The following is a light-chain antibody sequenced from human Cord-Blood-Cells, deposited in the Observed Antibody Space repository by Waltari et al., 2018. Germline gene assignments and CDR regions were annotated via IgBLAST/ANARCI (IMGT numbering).Light chain of an antibody. CDR1: QSVSSSY. CDR2: GAS. CDR3: QQYGSSPLT. J-gene: IGKJ4*01. Sequence: EIVLTQSLGTLSLSSGERATLSCRASQSVSSSYLAWYQQKPGQAPRLLIYGASSRATGIPDSFSGSGSGTDCTLTISRLEPEDFAVYYCQQYGSSPLTFVGGTKVEIK. V-gene: IGKV3-20*01.